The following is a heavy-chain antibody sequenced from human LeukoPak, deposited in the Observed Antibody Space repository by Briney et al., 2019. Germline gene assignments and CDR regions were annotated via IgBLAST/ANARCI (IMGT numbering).Heavy chain of an antibody. Sequence: GGSLRLSCAASGFTFSSYAMHRVRQAPGKGLEWVAVISYDGSNKYYADSVKGRFTISRDNSKNTLYLQMNSLRAEDTAVYYCARAGSSSWYPDPKYYFDYWGQGTLVTVSS. CDR3: ARAGSSSWYPDPKYYFDY. V-gene: IGHV3-30*04. CDR2: ISYDGSNK. J-gene: IGHJ4*02. D-gene: IGHD6-13*01. CDR1: GFTFSSYA.